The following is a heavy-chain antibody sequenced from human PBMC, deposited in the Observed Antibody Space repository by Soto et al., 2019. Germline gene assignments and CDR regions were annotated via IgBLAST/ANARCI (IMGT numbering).Heavy chain of an antibody. CDR3: ASGAQQWLAPFDY. Sequence: APVKVSCKASGYTFTSYGSSWLRQAPGQGLEWMGWISAYNGNTNYAQKLQGRVTMTTDTSTSTAYMELRSLRSDDTAVYYCASGAQQWLAPFDYWGQGTLVTVSS. CDR2: ISAYNGNT. D-gene: IGHD6-19*01. J-gene: IGHJ4*02. V-gene: IGHV1-18*01. CDR1: GYTFTSYG.